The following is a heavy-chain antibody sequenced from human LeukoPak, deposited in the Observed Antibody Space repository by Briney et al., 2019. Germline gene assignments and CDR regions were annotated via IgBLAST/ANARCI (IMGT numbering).Heavy chain of an antibody. CDR1: GFTFSSYA. D-gene: IGHD4-17*01. Sequence: PGGSLRHSCAASGFTFSSYAMSWVRQAPGKGLEWVSAISGSGGSTYYADSVKGRFTISRDNSKNTLYLQMNSLRAEDTAVYYCAKDQRLDYGDYVDWFDPWGQGTLVTVSS. CDR2: ISGSGGST. J-gene: IGHJ5*02. V-gene: IGHV3-23*01. CDR3: AKDQRLDYGDYVDWFDP.